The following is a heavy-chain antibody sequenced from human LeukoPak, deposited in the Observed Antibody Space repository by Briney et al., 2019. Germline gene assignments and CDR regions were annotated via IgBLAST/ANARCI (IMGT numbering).Heavy chain of an antibody. V-gene: IGHV3-21*03. CDR1: GFTFSSYS. CDR2: ISSSSSYI. D-gene: IGHD1-1*01. Sequence: GGSLRLSCAASGFTFSSYSMNWVRQAPGKGLEWVSSISSSSSYIYYADSVKGRFTISRDNAKKSLYLQMNSLRAEDTAVYFCAKSRSGSANWALQIFDNWGQGTLVTVSS. J-gene: IGHJ4*02. CDR3: AKSRSGSANWALQIFDN.